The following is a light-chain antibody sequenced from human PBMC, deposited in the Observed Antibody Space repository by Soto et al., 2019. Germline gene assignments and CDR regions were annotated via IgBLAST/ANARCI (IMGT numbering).Light chain of an antibody. V-gene: IGLV1-40*01. CDR2: DNS. CDR1: SSNIGAGYD. Sequence: QSVLTQPPSVSGSPGQRVTISCTGSSSNIGAGYDVHGYQQLPGTAPKLLIFDNSNRPSGVPDRYSGSKSGTSASLAITGLQAEDEADYYCQSYDSSLSGSIVFGTGTKLTVL. J-gene: IGLJ1*01. CDR3: QSYDSSLSGSIV.